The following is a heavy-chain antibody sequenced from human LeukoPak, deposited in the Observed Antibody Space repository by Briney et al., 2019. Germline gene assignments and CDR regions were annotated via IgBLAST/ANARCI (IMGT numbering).Heavy chain of an antibody. CDR1: GYTFTSYY. D-gene: IGHD3-3*02. CDR3: AISTAYYYYYMDV. Sequence: ASVKVSCKASGYTFTSYYMHWVRQAPGQGLEWMGMINPSGGSTSYAQKFQGRVTMTRDMSTSTVYMELSSLRSEDTAVYYCAISTAYYYYYMDVWGKGTTVTVSS. V-gene: IGHV1-46*01. CDR2: INPSGGST. J-gene: IGHJ6*03.